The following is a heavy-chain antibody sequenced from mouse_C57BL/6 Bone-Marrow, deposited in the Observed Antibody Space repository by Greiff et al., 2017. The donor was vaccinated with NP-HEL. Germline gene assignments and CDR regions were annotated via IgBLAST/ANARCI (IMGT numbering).Heavy chain of an antibody. J-gene: IGHJ1*03. Sequence: QVQLQQPGAELVKPGASVKLSCKASGYTFTSYWMHWVKQRPGRGLEWIGRIDPNSGGTKYNEKFKSKATLTVDKPSSTAYMQLSSLTSEDSAVYYWARGGIITTVVEERYFDVWGTGTTVTVSS. D-gene: IGHD1-1*01. CDR2: IDPNSGGT. CDR1: GYTFTSYW. V-gene: IGHV1-72*01. CDR3: ARGGIITTVVEERYFDV.